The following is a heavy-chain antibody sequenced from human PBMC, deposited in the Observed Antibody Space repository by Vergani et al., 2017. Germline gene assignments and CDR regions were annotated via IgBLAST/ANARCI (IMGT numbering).Heavy chain of an antibody. Sequence: VQLVESGGGLVQPGRSLRLSCTASGFTFGDYAMSWVRQAPGKGLEWVAVIWYDGSNKYYADSVKGRFTISRDNSKNTLYLQRNSLRAEDTAVYYCAKQGGSYRYGNYWGQGTLVTVSS. D-gene: IGHD3-16*02. CDR3: AKQGGSYRYGNY. CDR2: IWYDGSNK. CDR1: GFTFGDYA. V-gene: IGHV3-33*06. J-gene: IGHJ4*02.